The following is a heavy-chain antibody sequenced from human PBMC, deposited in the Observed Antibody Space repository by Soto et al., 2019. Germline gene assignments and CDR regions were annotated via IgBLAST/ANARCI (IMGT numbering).Heavy chain of an antibody. CDR1: GYTFTSYY. J-gene: IGHJ4*02. CDR3: ARGLASLDGHRDLCFAY. CDR2: INPSGGST. D-gene: IGHD2-21*02. Sequence: QVQLVQSGAEVKKPGASVKVSCKASGYTFTSYYMHWVRQAPGQGLEWMGIINPSGGSTSYAQKFQGRVTVSRDRAPSTVYRERSSLRSEDTAVYYCARGLASLDGHRDLCFAYWGQGTLVTVSS. V-gene: IGHV1-46*03.